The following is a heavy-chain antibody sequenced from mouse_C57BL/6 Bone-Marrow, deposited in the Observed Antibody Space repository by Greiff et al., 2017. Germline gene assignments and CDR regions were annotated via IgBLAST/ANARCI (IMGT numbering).Heavy chain of an antibody. CDR3: ARGGTTVVDYFDY. CDR1: GFTFSDYY. V-gene: IGHV5-16*01. Sequence: EVKLMESEGGLVQPGSSMKLSCTASGFTFSDYYMAWVRQVPEKGLEWVANINYDGSSTYYLDSLKSRFIISRDNATNILYMQMSSLKSEDTATYYCARGGTTVVDYFDYWGQGTTLTVSS. CDR2: INYDGSST. J-gene: IGHJ2*01. D-gene: IGHD1-1*01.